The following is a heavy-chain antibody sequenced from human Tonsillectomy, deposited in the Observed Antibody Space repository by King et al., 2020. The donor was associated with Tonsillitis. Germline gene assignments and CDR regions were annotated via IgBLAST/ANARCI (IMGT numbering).Heavy chain of an antibody. J-gene: IGHJ6*02. CDR2: INPNSGGT. CDR1: GYTFTGYY. D-gene: IGHD4-17*01. CDR3: ARSLTRVTTVHYYYYAMEV. V-gene: IGHV1-2*02. Sequence: QLVQSGAEVKKPGASVKVSCKASGYTFTGYYMHWVRQAPGQGLEWMGWINPNSGGTNYAQKFQGRVTMTRDTSISTAYMELSRLRSDDTAVYYCARSLTRVTTVHYYYYAMEVWGQGTTVTVSS.